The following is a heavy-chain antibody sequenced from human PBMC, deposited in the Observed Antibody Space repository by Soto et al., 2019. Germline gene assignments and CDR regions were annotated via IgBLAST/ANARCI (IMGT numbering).Heavy chain of an antibody. J-gene: IGHJ6*02. CDR2: IIPIFGTA. D-gene: IGHD6-6*01. V-gene: IGHV1-69*13. CDR1: GGTFSSYA. CDR3: ARGGAARPGDYYYYGMDV. Sequence: SVKVSCKASGGTFSSYAISWVRQAPGQGLEWMGGIIPIFGTANYSQKFQGRVTITADESTSTAYMELSSLRSEDTAVYYCARGGAARPGDYYYYGMDVWGQGTTVTVSS.